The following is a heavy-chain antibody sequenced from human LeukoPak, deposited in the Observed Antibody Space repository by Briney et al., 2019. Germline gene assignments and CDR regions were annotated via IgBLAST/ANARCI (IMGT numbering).Heavy chain of an antibody. J-gene: IGHJ4*02. Sequence: GGSLRLSCAASGFTFTSYGMHWVRQAPGKGLEWVAFIRYDGTNKYYADSVKGRFTISRDNSKNTLYLQMNSLRAEDTAVYYCAKGSYYYGSGSYWDFDYWGQGTLVTVSS. CDR1: GFTFTSYG. V-gene: IGHV3-30*02. D-gene: IGHD3-10*01. CDR3: AKGSYYYGSGSYWDFDY. CDR2: IRYDGTNK.